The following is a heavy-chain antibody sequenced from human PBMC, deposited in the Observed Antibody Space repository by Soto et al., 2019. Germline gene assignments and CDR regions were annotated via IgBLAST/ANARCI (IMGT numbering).Heavy chain of an antibody. CDR1: GYTFTSYD. V-gene: IGHV1-8*01. D-gene: IGHD3-9*01. Sequence: QVQLEQSGAEVKKPGAPVKVSCKASGYTFTSYDVNWWRQATGQGLEWMGWMNPNSGNTGSAQKFQGRVTMTRDTSITTAYLELGSLTSEDTAVYYCASWAGYSSWGQGTLVTVSS. CDR2: MNPNSGNT. J-gene: IGHJ4*02. CDR3: ASWAGYSS.